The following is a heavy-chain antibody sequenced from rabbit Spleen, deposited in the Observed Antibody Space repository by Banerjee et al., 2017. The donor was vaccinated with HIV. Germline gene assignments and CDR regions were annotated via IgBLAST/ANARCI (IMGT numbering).Heavy chain of an antibody. D-gene: IGHD8-1*01. CDR2: DDGDSSGGT. CDR3: ARDAATSFSSYGMDL. Sequence: QEQLEESGGGLVKPEGSLTLTCKASGVSFSTSYWISWVRQAPGKGLEWIACDDGDSSGGTYYASWAKGRFTISKTSSTTVTLQMTSLTAADTATYFCARDAATSFSSYGMDLWGQGTLVTVS. V-gene: IGHV1S45*01. J-gene: IGHJ6*01. CDR1: GVSFSTSYW.